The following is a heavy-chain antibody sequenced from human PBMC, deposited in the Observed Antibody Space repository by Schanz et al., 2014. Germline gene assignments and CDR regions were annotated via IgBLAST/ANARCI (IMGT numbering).Heavy chain of an antibody. Sequence: EVQLAESGGGLVQPGGSLRLSCAASGFAFSSFAMTWVRQAPGRGLEWVSSISTSGTYMYIADSLKGRLTISRDDAKKSMYLQMNSLRAEDTAVYYCARDGYSVVVISPTESFDIWGQGTMVTVSP. V-gene: IGHV3-21*01. CDR1: GFAFSSFA. J-gene: IGHJ3*02. D-gene: IGHD2-21*01. CDR2: ISTSGTYM. CDR3: ARDGYSVVVISPTESFDI.